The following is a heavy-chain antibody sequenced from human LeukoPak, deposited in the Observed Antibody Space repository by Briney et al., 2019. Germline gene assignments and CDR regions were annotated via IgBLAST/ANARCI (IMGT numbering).Heavy chain of an antibody. CDR3: AYSSSPFNWFDP. V-gene: IGHV1-8*03. J-gene: IGHJ5*02. CDR2: MNPNSGNT. D-gene: IGHD6-13*01. Sequence: ASVKVSCKASGYTFTSYDINWVRQATGQGLEWMGWMNPNSGNTGYAQKFQGRVTITRNTSISTAHMELSSLRSEDTAVYYCAYSSSPFNWFDPWGQGTLVTVSS. CDR1: GYTFTSYD.